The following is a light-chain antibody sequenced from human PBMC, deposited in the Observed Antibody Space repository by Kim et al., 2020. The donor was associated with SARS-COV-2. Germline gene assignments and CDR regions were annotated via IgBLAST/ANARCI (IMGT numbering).Light chain of an antibody. CDR1: SSNIGSNT. CDR2: SNN. Sequence: QSVLTQPPSASGTPGQRVTISCSGSSSNIGSNTVNWYQQLPGTAPKLLIYSNNQRPSGVPDRFSGSKSGTSASLAISGLQSEDEADYYCAAWEDSLNGPWVFGGGTQLTVL. V-gene: IGLV1-44*01. J-gene: IGLJ3*02. CDR3: AAWEDSLNGPWV.